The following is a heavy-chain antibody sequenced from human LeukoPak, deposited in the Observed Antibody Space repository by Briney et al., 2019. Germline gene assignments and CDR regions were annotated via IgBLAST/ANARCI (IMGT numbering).Heavy chain of an antibody. J-gene: IGHJ5*02. V-gene: IGHV4-59*01. D-gene: IGHD3-10*01. CDR1: GGSISSYS. CDR2: IYYTGST. CDR3: ARFTTMVRGVIYWFDP. Sequence: SETLSLTCTVSGGSISSYSWSWIRQPPGKGLEWIGYIYYTGSTNYNPSLKSRVTISVDTSKNQFSLKLSSVTAADTAVYYCARFTTMVRGVIYWFDPWGQGTLVTVSS.